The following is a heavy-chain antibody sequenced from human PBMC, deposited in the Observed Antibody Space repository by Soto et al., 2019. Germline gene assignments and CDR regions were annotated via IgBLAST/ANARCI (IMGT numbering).Heavy chain of an antibody. J-gene: IGHJ4*02. D-gene: IGHD3-3*01. CDR3: ARVSPPPDFWAPIDY. Sequence: ASVKVSCKASGYTFTSYYMHWVRQAPGQGLEWMGIINPSGGSTSYAQKFQGRVTMTRDTSTSTVYMELSSLRSEDTAVYYCARVSPPPDFWAPIDYWGQGTLVTVSS. CDR1: GYTFTSYY. V-gene: IGHV1-46*01. CDR2: INPSGGST.